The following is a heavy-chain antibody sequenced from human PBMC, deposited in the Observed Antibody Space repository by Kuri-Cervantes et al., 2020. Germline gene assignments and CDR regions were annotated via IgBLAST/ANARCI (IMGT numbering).Heavy chain of an antibody. J-gene: IGHJ4*02. CDR2: IICNSGSI. D-gene: IGHD2-15*01. CDR3: ARDGEVVVAAYYFDY. V-gene: IGHV3-9*01. CDR1: GFTFDDYA. Sequence: GGSLRLSCAASGFTFDDYAMHWVRQAPGKGLEWVSGIICNSGSIGYADSVKGRFTISRDNAKNTLYLQMNSLRDEDTAVYYCARDGEVVVAAYYFDYWGQGTLVTVSS.